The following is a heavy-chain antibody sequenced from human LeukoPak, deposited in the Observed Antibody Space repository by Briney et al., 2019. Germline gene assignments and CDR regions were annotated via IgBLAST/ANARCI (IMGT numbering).Heavy chain of an antibody. CDR2: IIPIFGTA. J-gene: IGHJ5*02. CDR3: ARDSSGGSWFDP. V-gene: IGHV1-69*05. D-gene: IGHD2-15*01. Sequence: SVKVSCRASGGTFSSYAISWVRQAPGQGLEWMGGIIPIFGTANYAQKFQGRVTITTDESTSTAYMELSSLRSEDTAVYYCARDSSGGSWFDPWGQGTLVTVSS. CDR1: GGTFSSYA.